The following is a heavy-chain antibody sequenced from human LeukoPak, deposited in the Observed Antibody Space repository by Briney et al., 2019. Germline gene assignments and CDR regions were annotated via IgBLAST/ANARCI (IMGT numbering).Heavy chain of an antibody. V-gene: IGHV3-23*01. D-gene: IGHD3-3*01. J-gene: IGHJ6*02. CDR2: ISGSGAST. Sequence: GGSPRLSCAASGLTFSIYDMSWVRQAPGKGLEWVSGISGSGASTNDADSVKGRFTISRDNSKNTLYLQMNSLRAEDTAVYYCAKGPDSYYGMDVWGQGTTVTVSS. CDR3: AKGPDSYYGMDV. CDR1: GLTFSIYD.